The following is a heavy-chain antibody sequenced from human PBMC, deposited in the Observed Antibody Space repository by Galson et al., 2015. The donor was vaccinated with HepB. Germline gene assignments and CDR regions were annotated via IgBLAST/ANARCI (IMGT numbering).Heavy chain of an antibody. J-gene: IGHJ5*02. D-gene: IGHD2-2*01. CDR3: ARESIVVVPAARFNWFDP. CDR2: IIPIFGTA. Sequence: SVKVSCKASGGTFSSYAISWVRQAPGQGLEWMGGIIPIFGTANYAQKFQGRVTITADESTSTAYMELSSLRSEDTAVYYCARESIVVVPAARFNWFDPWGQGTLVTVSS. CDR1: GGTFSSYA. V-gene: IGHV1-69*13.